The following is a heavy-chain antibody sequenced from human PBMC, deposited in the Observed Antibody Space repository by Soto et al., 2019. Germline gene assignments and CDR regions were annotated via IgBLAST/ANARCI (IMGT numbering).Heavy chain of an antibody. J-gene: IGHJ4*02. CDR2: ISSSGGTI. Sequence: GGSLRLSCAASGITFSSYSMNWVCQAPGKGLEWVSYISSSGGTIYYADSVKDRFTISRDNAKNSLYPQMNSLRDEDTAVYYCARGDDILTGTLDYWGQGTLVTV. D-gene: IGHD3-9*01. V-gene: IGHV3-48*02. CDR1: GITFSSYS. CDR3: ARGDDILTGTLDY.